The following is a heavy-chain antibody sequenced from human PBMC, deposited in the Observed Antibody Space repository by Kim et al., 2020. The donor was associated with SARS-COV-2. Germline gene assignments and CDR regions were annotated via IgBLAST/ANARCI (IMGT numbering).Heavy chain of an antibody. V-gene: IGHV4-59*01. CDR2: IYYSGST. D-gene: IGHD5-18*01. Sequence: SETLSLTCTVSGGSISSYYWSWIRQPPGKGLEWIGYIYYSGSTNYNPSLKSRVTISVDTSKNQFSLKLSSVTAADTAVYYCARERYSYLASWFDPWGQGTLVTVSS. CDR1: GGSISSYY. CDR3: ARERYSYLASWFDP. J-gene: IGHJ5*02.